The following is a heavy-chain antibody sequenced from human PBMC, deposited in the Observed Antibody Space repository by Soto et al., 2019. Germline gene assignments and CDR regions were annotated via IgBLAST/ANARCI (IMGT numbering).Heavy chain of an antibody. CDR3: AKHPSIVVVAAPYYYYYGMDV. Sequence: GGSLRLSCAASGFTFSSYAMSWVRQAPGKGLEWVSAISGSGGSTYCADSVKGRFTISRDNSKNTLYLQMNSLRAEDTAVYYCAKHPSIVVVAAPYYYYYGMDVWGQGTTVTVSS. CDR2: ISGSGGST. J-gene: IGHJ6*02. V-gene: IGHV3-23*01. D-gene: IGHD2-15*01. CDR1: GFTFSSYA.